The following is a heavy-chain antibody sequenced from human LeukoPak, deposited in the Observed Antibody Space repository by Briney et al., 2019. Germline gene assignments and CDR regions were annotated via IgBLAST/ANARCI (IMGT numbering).Heavy chain of an antibody. V-gene: IGHV1-46*01. J-gene: IGHJ4*02. CDR3: ARDYYDSSGTIYFDY. CDR2: INPSGGST. CDR1: GYTFTSYY. Sequence: GASVKVSCKASGYTFTSYYMHWVRQAPGQGLEWMGIINPSGGSTSYAQKFQGRVTMTRDMSTSTVYMELSSLRSEDTAVYYCARDYYDSSGTIYFDYWGQGTLVTVSS. D-gene: IGHD3-22*01.